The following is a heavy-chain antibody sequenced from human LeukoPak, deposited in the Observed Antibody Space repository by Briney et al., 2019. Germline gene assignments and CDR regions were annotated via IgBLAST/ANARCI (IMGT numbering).Heavy chain of an antibody. V-gene: IGHV3-23*01. CDR2: ISTDGGST. J-gene: IGHJ3*02. CDR3: AKDDYGGKPGAFDI. D-gene: IGHD4-23*01. CDR1: GFTFSTYA. Sequence: GGSLRLSCAASGFTFSTYAMSWVRQAPGKGLDWVSAISTDGGSTYYADSVNGRFTISRDNSKNTLCLQLISLRAEDTAVYYCAKDDYGGKPGAFDIWGQGTMVTVSS.